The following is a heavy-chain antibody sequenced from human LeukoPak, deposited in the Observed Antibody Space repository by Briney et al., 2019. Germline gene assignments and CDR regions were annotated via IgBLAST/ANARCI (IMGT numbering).Heavy chain of an antibody. D-gene: IGHD6-19*01. J-gene: IGHJ5*02. CDR3: AKKYSSGCFDL. V-gene: IGHV3-21*04. CDR1: GFTFSSYS. CDR2: ISSSSSYI. Sequence: GGSLRLSCAASGFTFSSYSMNWVRQAPGKGLEWVSSISSSSSYIYYADSVKGRFTISRDNAKNSLYLQMNNLRAEDTAVYYCAKKYSSGCFDLWGQGTLVTVSS.